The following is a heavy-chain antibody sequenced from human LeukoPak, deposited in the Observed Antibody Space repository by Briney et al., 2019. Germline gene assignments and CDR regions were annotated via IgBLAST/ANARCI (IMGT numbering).Heavy chain of an antibody. CDR3: ARYCSGGSCYLAP. V-gene: IGHV4-59*05. D-gene: IGHD2-15*01. CDR1: GGSINNYY. J-gene: IGHJ5*02. Sequence: PSETLSLTCVVSGGSINNYYWSWIRQPPGKGLEWIGSIYYSGSTYYNPSLKSRVTISVDTSKNQFSLKLSSVTAADTAVYYCARYCSGGSCYLAPWGQGTLVTVSS. CDR2: IYYSGST.